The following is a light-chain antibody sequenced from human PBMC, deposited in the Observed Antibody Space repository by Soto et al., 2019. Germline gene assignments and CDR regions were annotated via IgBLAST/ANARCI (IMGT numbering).Light chain of an antibody. CDR1: QGIGLY. J-gene: IGKJ1*01. Sequence: IQLTQSPSSLSASVGDRVTLTCRASQGIGLYLAWYQQKPGKAPKLLIFAASSLQSGVPSRFSCSGSGTDFTLTISSLQPEDFATYYCQQSYSTSRTFGQGAKVVIK. CDR3: QQSYSTSRT. V-gene: IGKV1-39*01. CDR2: AAS.